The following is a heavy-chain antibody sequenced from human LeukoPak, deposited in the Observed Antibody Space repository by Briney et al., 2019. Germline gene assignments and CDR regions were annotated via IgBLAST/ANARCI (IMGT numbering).Heavy chain of an antibody. CDR3: ARVKWFGARQYYFDY. D-gene: IGHD3-10*01. Sequence: PSETLSLTCNVSGASISSGSHYWSWIRQPAGKGLEWIGRLYTSGSTNYNPSLKSRVTISVDTSKNHFSLRLSSVTAADTAVYYCARVKWFGARQYYFDYWGQGTLDTVSS. J-gene: IGHJ4*02. V-gene: IGHV4-61*02. CDR2: LYTSGST. CDR1: GASISSGSHY.